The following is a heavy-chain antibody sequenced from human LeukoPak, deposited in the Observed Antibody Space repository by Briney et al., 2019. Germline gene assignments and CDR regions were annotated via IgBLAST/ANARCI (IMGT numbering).Heavy chain of an antibody. V-gene: IGHV3-7*01. CDR2: IKQDGSEK. CDR1: GFTFSGYW. Sequence: PGGSLRLSCATSGFTFSGYWMSWVRQAPGKGLEWVADIKQDGSEKYYVDSVKGRFTISRDNAKNSLYLQMNSLRAEDTAVYYCARGTPFYDFWSGSTKIHYFDYWGQGTLVTVSS. D-gene: IGHD3-3*01. J-gene: IGHJ4*02. CDR3: ARGTPFYDFWSGSTKIHYFDY.